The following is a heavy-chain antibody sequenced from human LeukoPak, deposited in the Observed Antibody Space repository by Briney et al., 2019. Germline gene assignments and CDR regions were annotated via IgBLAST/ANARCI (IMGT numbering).Heavy chain of an antibody. V-gene: IGHV3-48*04. CDR1: GFTFSSYS. J-gene: IGHJ3*02. CDR2: ISSSSSTI. Sequence: GGSLRLSCAASGFTFSSYSMNWVRQAPGKGLEWVSYISSSSSTIYYADSVKGRFTISRDNAKNSLYRQMNSLRAEDTAVYYCASPRPLYCSSTSCDDAFDIWGQGTMVTVSS. CDR3: ASPRPLYCSSTSCDDAFDI. D-gene: IGHD2-2*01.